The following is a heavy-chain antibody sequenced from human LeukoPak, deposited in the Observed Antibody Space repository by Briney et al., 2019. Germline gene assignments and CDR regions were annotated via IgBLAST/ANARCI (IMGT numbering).Heavy chain of an antibody. CDR1: GGSFSGYY. D-gene: IGHD5-12*01. V-gene: IGHV4-34*01. CDR3: ARAKRGYSGYDYRFDY. CDR2: INHSGST. J-gene: IGHJ4*02. Sequence: KPSETLSLTCAVYGGSFSGYYWSWIRQPPGKGLEWIGEINHSGSTNYNPSLKSRVTISVDTSKNQLSLKLSSVTAADTAVYYCARAKRGYSGYDYRFDYWGQGTLVTVSS.